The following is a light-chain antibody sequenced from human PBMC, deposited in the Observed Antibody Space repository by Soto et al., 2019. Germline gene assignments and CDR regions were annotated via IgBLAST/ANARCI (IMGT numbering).Light chain of an antibody. J-gene: IGLJ2*01. CDR3: CSYAGRTTVV. CDR2: EVN. Sequence: QSALTQPASVSGSPGQSITISCTGTSSDVGNYNLVSWYQQHPGKAPKLMIYEVNKRPSGVSNRFSGSKSGNTASLTISGLQAEDEPDYHCCSYAGRTTVVFGGGTKVTVL. CDR1: SSDVGNYNL. V-gene: IGLV2-23*02.